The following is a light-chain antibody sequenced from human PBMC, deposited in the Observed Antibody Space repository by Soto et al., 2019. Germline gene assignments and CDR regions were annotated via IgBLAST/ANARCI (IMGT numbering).Light chain of an antibody. V-gene: IGKV3-20*01. Sequence: EIVLTQSPGTLSLSPGERATLSCRASQSVSRSYLAWYQQKPGQAPRLLIYGASSRAAGIPDRFSGGGSGPDFTLTISRLEPEDFAVYYCQQFSSSQTFGQGTKVEIK. CDR2: GAS. CDR3: QQFSSSQT. CDR1: QSVSRSY. J-gene: IGKJ1*01.